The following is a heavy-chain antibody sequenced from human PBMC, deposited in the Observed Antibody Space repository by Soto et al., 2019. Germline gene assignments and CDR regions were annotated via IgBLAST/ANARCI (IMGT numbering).Heavy chain of an antibody. CDR2: IDPSDSYT. J-gene: IGHJ6*02. V-gene: IGHV5-10-1*01. Sequence: GESLKISCKGSGYSFTSYWISWVRQMPGKGLEWMGRIDPSDSYTNYSPSFQGHVTISADKSISTAYLQWSSLKASDTAMYYCARPAVPAGRARYYYYGMDVWGQGTTVTVSS. D-gene: IGHD2-2*01. CDR3: ARPAVPAGRARYYYYGMDV. CDR1: GYSFTSYW.